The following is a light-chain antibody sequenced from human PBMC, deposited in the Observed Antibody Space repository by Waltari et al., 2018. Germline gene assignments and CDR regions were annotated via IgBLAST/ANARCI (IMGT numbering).Light chain of an antibody. CDR2: SNS. Sequence: QSVLTQPPSASGNPGQTVTISCSGTSSTMGSHSANWPQHPPGTAPQLVLHSNSERPSGVPGRFSGSKSGTSASLAISGLQSEDEGDYYCALWDDRLNGVVFGGGTKLTVL. V-gene: IGLV1-44*01. CDR3: ALWDDRLNGVV. CDR1: SSTMGSHS. J-gene: IGLJ2*01.